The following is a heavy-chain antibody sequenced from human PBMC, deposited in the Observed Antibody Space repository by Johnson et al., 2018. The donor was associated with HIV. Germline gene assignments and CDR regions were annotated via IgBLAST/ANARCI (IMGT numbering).Heavy chain of an antibody. J-gene: IGHJ3*02. CDR1: GFTVSSSY. CDR3: AKAGDSSGRDAFDI. V-gene: IGHV3-53*01. CDR2: IYSGGRT. D-gene: IGHD3-22*01. Sequence: EVQLVESGGGLIQPGGSLRLSCAASGFTVSSSYMSWVRQAPGKGLEWVSVIYSGGRTHYADSVKGRFTISRDNAKSSLYLQMNSLRAEDTAVYYCAKAGDSSGRDAFDIWGQGTMVTVSS.